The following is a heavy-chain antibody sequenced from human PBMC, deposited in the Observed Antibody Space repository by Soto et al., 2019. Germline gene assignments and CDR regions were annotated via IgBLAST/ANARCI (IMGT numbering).Heavy chain of an antibody. CDR1: GFTFSNYA. J-gene: IGHJ3*02. CDR2: ISGSGGST. Sequence: PGGSLRLSCAASGFTFSNYAMSWVRQAPGNGLEWVSFISGSGGSTYYADSVKGRFTISRDNSKNTLYLQLNSLRAEDTAVYYCAKDCRNFLTGYSNDAFDIWGQGTMVTVSS. CDR3: AKDCRNFLTGYSNDAFDI. D-gene: IGHD3-9*01. V-gene: IGHV3-23*01.